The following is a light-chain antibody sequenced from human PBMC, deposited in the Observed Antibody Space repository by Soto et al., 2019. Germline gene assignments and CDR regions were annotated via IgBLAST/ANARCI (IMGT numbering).Light chain of an antibody. CDR3: SSYTSNSTYV. J-gene: IGLJ1*01. CDR1: SSDVGGYNY. Sequence: QSALTQPASVPGSPGQSITISCTGTSSDVGGYNYVSWYQQHPGKAPKLMIYEVSSRPSGVSYRFSASKSGNTASLTISGLQAEDEADYYCSSYTSNSTYVFGTGTKVTVL. CDR2: EVS. V-gene: IGLV2-14*01.